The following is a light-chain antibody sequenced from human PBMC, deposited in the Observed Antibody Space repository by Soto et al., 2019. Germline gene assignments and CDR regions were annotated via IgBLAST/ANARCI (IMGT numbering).Light chain of an antibody. Sequence: DIQMTQYPSSLCSSVGRIFTNTCRASQDIRTYLNWYQQKSGKAPKLLIYASAIVQSWVPSRFTGIGSETDFTLTISSLQPEHFATYYCLSGHSRPFGGGTKVDIK. CDR3: LSGHSRP. V-gene: IGKV1-39*01. CDR1: QDIRTY. CDR2: ASA. J-gene: IGKJ4*01.